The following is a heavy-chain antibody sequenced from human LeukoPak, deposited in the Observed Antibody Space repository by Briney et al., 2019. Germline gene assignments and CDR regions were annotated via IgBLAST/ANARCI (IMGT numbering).Heavy chain of an antibody. CDR2: ISSGSEK. Sequence: GGSLGLSCEASGFTFSIFPMHWVRQAPGKGLEWVALISSGSEKYYADSVKGRFTISRDNPKNMLYLQMNSLRADDTAVYYCARDLELSAVYYFDSWGQGTLVIVSS. CDR1: GFTFSIFP. J-gene: IGHJ4*02. V-gene: IGHV3-30*04. CDR3: ARDLELSAVYYFDS. D-gene: IGHD3-3*01.